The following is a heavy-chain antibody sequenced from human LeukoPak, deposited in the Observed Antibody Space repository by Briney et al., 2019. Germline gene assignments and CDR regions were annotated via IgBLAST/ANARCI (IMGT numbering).Heavy chain of an antibody. CDR1: GGSIGSGGYY. V-gene: IGHV4-31*03. CDR2: IYYSGST. Sequence: PSETLSLTCTVSGGSIGSGGYYWSWIRQHPGKGLEWIGYIYYSGSTYYNPSLKSRVTISVDRSKNQFSLKLSSVTAADTAVYYCAREERGSGTGGALNYWGQGTLVTVSS. J-gene: IGHJ4*02. CDR3: AREERGSGTGGALNY. D-gene: IGHD3-3*01.